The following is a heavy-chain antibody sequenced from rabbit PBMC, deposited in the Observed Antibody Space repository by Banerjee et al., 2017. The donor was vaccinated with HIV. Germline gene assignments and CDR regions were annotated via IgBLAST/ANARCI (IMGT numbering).Heavy chain of an antibody. CDR1: GFSFSNKYV. CDR3: ARDRDGDAGYGSLAL. CDR2: INTISGDT. Sequence: TASGFSFSNKYVMCWVHQAPGKGLEWIACINTISGDTVYATWAKGRFTISKASWTTVTLQMTSLTVADTATYFCARDRDGDAGYGSLALWGPGTLVTVS. D-gene: IGHD7-1*01. J-gene: IGHJ4*01. V-gene: IGHV1S40*01.